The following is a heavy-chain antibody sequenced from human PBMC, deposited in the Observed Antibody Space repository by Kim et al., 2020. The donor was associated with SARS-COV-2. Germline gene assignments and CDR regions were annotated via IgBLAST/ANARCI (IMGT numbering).Heavy chain of an antibody. Sequence: ASVKVSCKASGYTFTSYGISWVRQAPGQGLEWMGCISAYNCNTNHAQKLQGRVTMTTDTSTRTAYMELRSLRSNDASVYYCARDLRATTPSDAFDIWRQGTMVTISS. J-gene: IGHJ3*02. CDR2: ISAYNCNT. V-gene: IGHV1-18*01. CDR3: ARDLRATTPSDAFDI. D-gene: IGHD1-26*01. CDR1: GYTFTSYG.